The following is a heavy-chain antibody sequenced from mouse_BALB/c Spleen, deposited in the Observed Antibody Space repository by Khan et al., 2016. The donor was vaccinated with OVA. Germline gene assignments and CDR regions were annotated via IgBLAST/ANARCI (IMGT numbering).Heavy chain of an antibody. V-gene: IGHV2-2*02. D-gene: IGHD2-14*01. Sequence: QVQLKESGPGLVQPSQSLSITCTVSGFSLTSYGVHWVRQLPGKGLEWLGVIGSGGSTDYNAAFISRLSISKDNSKSQVFFKMNSLQANDTAIYYCARIFIGTTDYAMDYWGQGTSVTVSS. CDR3: ARIFIGTTDYAMDY. CDR1: GFSLTSYG. CDR2: IGSGGST. J-gene: IGHJ4*01.